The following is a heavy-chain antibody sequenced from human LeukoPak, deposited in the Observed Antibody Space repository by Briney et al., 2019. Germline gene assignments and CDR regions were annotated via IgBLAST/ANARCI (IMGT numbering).Heavy chain of an antibody. V-gene: IGHV3-48*04. CDR2: ISSRSYTI. Sequence: PGGSLRLSCAASGASFDSYSMNWVRQAPGKGLEWVSYISSRSYTIYYAESVKGRFTISRDNAKNSLYLQMNSLRAEDTAVYYCVRDQGVAGYVFGHWGQGTLVTVSS. CDR3: VRDQGVAGYVFGH. CDR1: GASFDSYS. D-gene: IGHD6-19*01. J-gene: IGHJ4*02.